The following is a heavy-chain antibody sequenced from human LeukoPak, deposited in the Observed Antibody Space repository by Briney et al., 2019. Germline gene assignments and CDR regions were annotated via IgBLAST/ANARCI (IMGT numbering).Heavy chain of an antibody. V-gene: IGHV3-23*01. CDR3: AKDREGTIADYFDY. CDR1: GFTFSSND. J-gene: IGHJ4*02. CDR2: ISGSGGST. Sequence: GGSLRLSCAASGFTFSSNDMSWVRQAPGKGLEWVSSISGSGGSTYYADSVKGWFTISRDNSRNTLYLQMNSLRGEDTAVYYCAKDREGTIADYFDYWGQGTLVTVSS. D-gene: IGHD1-7*01.